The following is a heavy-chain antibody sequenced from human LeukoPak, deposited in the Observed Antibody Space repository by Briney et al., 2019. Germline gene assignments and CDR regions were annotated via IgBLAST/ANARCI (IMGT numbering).Heavy chain of an antibody. Sequence: GGSLRLSCAASGFIFSDYYMSWIRQAPGKGLEWISSITSSGSTIYYADSVKGRFTISRDNAKNSLYLQMNSLRAEDTALYYCARASIEDFFDYWGQGTLVTVSS. CDR3: ARASIEDFFDY. CDR1: GFIFSDYY. J-gene: IGHJ4*02. D-gene: IGHD2/OR15-2a*01. CDR2: ITSSGSTI. V-gene: IGHV3-11*01.